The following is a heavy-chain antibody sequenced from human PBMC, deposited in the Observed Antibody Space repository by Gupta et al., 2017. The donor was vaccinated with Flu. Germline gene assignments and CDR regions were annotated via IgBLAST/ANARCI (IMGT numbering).Heavy chain of an antibody. Sequence: VQLQQWGAGLLKPSETLSLTCAVYGGSFSGYYWSWIRQPPGKGLEWIGEINHSGSTNYNPSLKSRVTISVDTSKNQFSLKLSSVTAADTAVYYCARWLLRTYYCSSTSCSNDAFDIWGQGTMVTVSS. J-gene: IGHJ3*02. V-gene: IGHV4-34*01. D-gene: IGHD2-2*01. CDR1: GGSFSGYY. CDR3: ARWLLRTYYCSSTSCSNDAFDI. CDR2: INHSGST.